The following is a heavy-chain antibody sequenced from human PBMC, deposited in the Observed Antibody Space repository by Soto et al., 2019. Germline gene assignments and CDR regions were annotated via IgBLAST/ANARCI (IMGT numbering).Heavy chain of an antibody. V-gene: IGHV1-69*13. CDR2: IIPIFGTA. D-gene: IGHD3-3*01. CDR1: GGTFSSYA. Sequence: SVKVSCKASGGTFSSYAISWVRQAPGQGLESMGGIIPIFGTANYAQKFQGRVTVTADESTSTAYMELSSLRSEDTAVYYCARQASGYYPPYYYGMDVWGQGTTVTVSS. J-gene: IGHJ6*02. CDR3: ARQASGYYPPYYYGMDV.